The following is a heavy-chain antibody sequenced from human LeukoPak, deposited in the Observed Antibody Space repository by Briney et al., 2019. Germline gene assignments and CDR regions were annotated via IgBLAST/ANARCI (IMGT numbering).Heavy chain of an antibody. CDR3: ARQDTTLLDYFDS. V-gene: IGHV6-1*01. CDR1: GDSLSRTTVA. CDR2: TYYRSTWFT. D-gene: IGHD1-1*01. Sequence: SQTLSLTCAISGDSLSRTTVAWNWIRQSPSRGLEWLGRTYYRSTWFTYYAESVEGRININPDTSNNQFSLQLNSVTPEDTAVYYCARQDTTLLDYFDSWGQGTLVTVSS. J-gene: IGHJ4*02.